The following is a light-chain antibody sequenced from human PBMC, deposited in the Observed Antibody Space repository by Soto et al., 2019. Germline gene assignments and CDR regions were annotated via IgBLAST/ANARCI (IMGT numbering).Light chain of an antibody. CDR2: DAS. CDR3: QQFSSYPLT. CDR1: QTVRNNY. V-gene: IGKV3-20*01. Sequence: EFVLTQSPGTLSLSTGDRATLSCRASQTVRNNYLAWYQQKPGQAHRLLIYDASIRATGIPERFSGGGSGADFTLTISRLEPEDFAVYYCQQFSSYPLTFGGGTKVEIK. J-gene: IGKJ4*01.